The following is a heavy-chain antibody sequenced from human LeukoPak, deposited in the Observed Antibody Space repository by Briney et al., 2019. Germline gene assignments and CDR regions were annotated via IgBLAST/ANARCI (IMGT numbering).Heavy chain of an antibody. CDR1: GGTFSSYA. J-gene: IGHJ6*02. D-gene: IGHD3-16*02. CDR2: IIPILGIA. Sequence: ASVKVSCKASGGTFSSYAISWVRQAPGQGLEWMGRIIPILGIANYAQKFQGRVTITADKSTSTAYIELSSLRSEDTAVYYCARYRSHYYGMDVWGQGTTVTVSS. CDR3: ARYRSHYYGMDV. V-gene: IGHV1-69*04.